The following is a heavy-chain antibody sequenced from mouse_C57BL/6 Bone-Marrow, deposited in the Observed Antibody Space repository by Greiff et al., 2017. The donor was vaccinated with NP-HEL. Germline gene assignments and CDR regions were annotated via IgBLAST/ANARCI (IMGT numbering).Heavy chain of an antibody. Sequence: EVKLMESGAELVRPGASVKLSCTASGFNIKDYYMHWVKQRPEQGLEWIGWIYPENGDTEYASKFQGKATMTADTSSNTAYLQLSSLTSEDTAVYYCTALTTVVGAMEYWGQGTSVTVSS. CDR3: TALTTVVGAMEY. D-gene: IGHD1-1*01. CDR2: IYPENGDT. J-gene: IGHJ4*01. V-gene: IGHV14-4*01. CDR1: GFNIKDYY.